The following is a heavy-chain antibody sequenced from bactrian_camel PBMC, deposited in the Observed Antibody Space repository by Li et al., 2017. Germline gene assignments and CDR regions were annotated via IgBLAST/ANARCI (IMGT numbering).Heavy chain of an antibody. D-gene: IGHD6*01. V-gene: IGHV3S25*01. CDR1: GFTFSNNW. CDR2: INSGGGVT. J-gene: IGHJ4*01. CDR3: AADASTVVASY. Sequence: QLVESGGGLVQPGGSLRLSCAASGFTFSNNWMNWVRQAPGKGLEWVSAINSGGGVTYYRDSVKGRFTISRDNAKNTLYLQMNSLKPEDTAVYYCAADASTVVASYWGQGTQVTVS.